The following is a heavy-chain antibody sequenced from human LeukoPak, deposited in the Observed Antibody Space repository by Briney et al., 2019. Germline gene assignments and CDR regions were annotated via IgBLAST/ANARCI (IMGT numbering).Heavy chain of an antibody. CDR3: GRGGWVFAYFFDY. CDR1: GLIFSNYS. J-gene: IGHJ4*02. D-gene: IGHD2-8*01. CDR2: MRCSVGST. Sequence: GGSLTLSCAASGLIFSNYSMAWPRLPPGKGLEWVSAMRCSVGSTYYTDSVKGRFTISRDSSTNKLYLQLSSLRAEDTAIYYCGRGGWVFAYFFDYWGQGTVVTVSS. V-gene: IGHV3-23*01.